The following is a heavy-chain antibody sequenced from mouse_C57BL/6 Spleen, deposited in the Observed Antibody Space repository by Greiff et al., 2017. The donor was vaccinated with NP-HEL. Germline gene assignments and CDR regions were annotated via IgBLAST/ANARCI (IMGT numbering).Heavy chain of an antibody. V-gene: IGHV1-26*01. D-gene: IGHD4-1*01. CDR3: ARGAPGTDYAMDY. J-gene: IGHJ4*01. CDR1: GYTFTDYY. CDR2: INPNNGGT. Sequence: EVKLQQSGPELVKPGASVKISCKASGYTFTDYYMNWVKQSHGKSLEWIGDINPNNGGTSYNQKFKGKATLTVDKSSSTAYMELRSLTSEDSAVYYCARGAPGTDYAMDYWGQGTSVTVSS.